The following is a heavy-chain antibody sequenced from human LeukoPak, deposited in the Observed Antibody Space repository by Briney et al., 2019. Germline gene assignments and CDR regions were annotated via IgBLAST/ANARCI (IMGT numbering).Heavy chain of an antibody. Sequence: KPSETLSLTCTVSGGSISSYYWSWIRQPPGKGLEWIGYIYYSGSTNYNPSLKSRVTISVDTSKNQFSLKLSSVTAADTAVYYCARDYAAAAGTHFDYWGQGTLVTVSS. CDR1: GGSISSYY. CDR3: ARDYAAAAGTHFDY. D-gene: IGHD6-13*01. J-gene: IGHJ4*02. CDR2: IYYSGST. V-gene: IGHV4-59*01.